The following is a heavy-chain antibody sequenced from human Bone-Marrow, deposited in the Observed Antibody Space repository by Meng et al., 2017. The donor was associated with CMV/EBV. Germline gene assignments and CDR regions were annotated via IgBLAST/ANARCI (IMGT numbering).Heavy chain of an antibody. D-gene: IGHD2-2*01. CDR3: ASQVGPAATLDY. V-gene: IGHV1-69*05. CDR1: GGTFSSYA. J-gene: IGHJ4*02. CDR2: IIPIFGTA. Sequence: SVKVSCKASGGTFSSYAISWVRQAPGQGLEWMGGIIPIFGTANYAQKFQGRVTITTDESTSTAYMELSSLRSEDTAVYYCASQVGPAATLDYCGQGTLVAASS.